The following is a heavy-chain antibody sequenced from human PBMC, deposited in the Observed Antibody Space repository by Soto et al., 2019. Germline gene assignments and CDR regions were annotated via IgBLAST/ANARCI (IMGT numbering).Heavy chain of an antibody. D-gene: IGHD1-26*01. V-gene: IGHV4-31*03. CDR3: AGIYSGSPGGTLRY. CDR2: IYYSGST. CDR1: GGSISSGGYY. Sequence: QVQLQESGPGLVKPSQTLSLTCTVSGGSISSGGYYWSWIRQHPGKGLEWIGYIYYSGSTYYNPSLKNRCTISVDTSKNQCSLKLSSVTAADTAVYYCAGIYSGSPGGTLRYWGQGTLVTVSS. J-gene: IGHJ4*02.